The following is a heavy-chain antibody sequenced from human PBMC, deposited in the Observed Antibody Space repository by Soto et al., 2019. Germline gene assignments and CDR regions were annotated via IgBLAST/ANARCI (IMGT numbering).Heavy chain of an antibody. Sequence: ASVKVSCKASGGTFSSYAISWVRQAPGQGLEWMGGIIPIFGTANYAQKFQGRVTITADESTSTAYMELSSLRSEDTAVYYCAGSIVGATTASNGYYYYGMDVWGQGTTVTVSS. CDR1: GGTFSSYA. V-gene: IGHV1-69*13. D-gene: IGHD1-26*01. J-gene: IGHJ6*02. CDR2: IIPIFGTA. CDR3: AGSIVGATTASNGYYYYGMDV.